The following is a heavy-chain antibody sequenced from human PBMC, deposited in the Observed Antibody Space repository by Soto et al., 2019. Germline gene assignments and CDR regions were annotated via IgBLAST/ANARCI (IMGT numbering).Heavy chain of an antibody. CDR3: ASVSLRGGYDVVDY. Sequence: EVQLVECGGGLVQPGGSLRLSCAGSGFRLETYWMSWVRQAPGKGLEWVANIKPDGSEKNYVDSVMGRFTISRDNANNSLNLRVISLRAEDTAVYYCASVSLRGGYDVVDYWGQVTLVTVSS. J-gene: IGHJ4*02. V-gene: IGHV3-7*01. CDR2: IKPDGSEK. CDR1: GFRLETYW. D-gene: IGHD5-12*01.